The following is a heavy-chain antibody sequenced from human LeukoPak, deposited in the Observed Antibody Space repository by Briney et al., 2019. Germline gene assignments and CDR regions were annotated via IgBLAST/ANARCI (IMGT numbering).Heavy chain of an antibody. D-gene: IGHD4-17*01. J-gene: IGHJ4*02. CDR1: GFTFSSYA. CDR2: ISSNGGST. V-gene: IGHV3-64*01. CDR3: ARVMRAAPTVCDY. Sequence: PGRSLRLSCAASGFTFSSYAMHWVRRAPGKGLEYVSAISSNGGSTYYANSVKGRFTISRDNSKNTLYLQMGSLRAEDMAVYYCARVMRAAPTVCDYWGQGTLVTVSS.